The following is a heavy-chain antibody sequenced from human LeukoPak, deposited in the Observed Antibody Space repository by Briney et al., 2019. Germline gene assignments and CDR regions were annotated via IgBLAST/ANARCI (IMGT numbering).Heavy chain of an antibody. J-gene: IGHJ6*03. Sequence: PGGSLRLSCAASGFTFSSYSMTWVRQAPGKGLEWVSSFTSRSRSIYYADSVKGRFTISRDNAKQSLYLQMNSLRAEDTAVYYCARVYRNSSGWGGNYYYMDVWGKGTTATVSS. D-gene: IGHD6-19*01. CDR2: FTSRSRSI. CDR3: ARVYRNSSGWGGNYYYMDV. CDR1: GFTFSSYS. V-gene: IGHV3-21*04.